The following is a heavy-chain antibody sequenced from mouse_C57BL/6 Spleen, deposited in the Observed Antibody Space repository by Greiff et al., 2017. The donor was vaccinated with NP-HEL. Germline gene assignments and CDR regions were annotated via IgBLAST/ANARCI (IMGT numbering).Heavy chain of an antibody. Sequence: QVQLQQSGPELVKPGASVKISCKASGYAFSSSWMNWVKQRPGRGLEWIGRIYPGDGDTNYNGKFKGKATLTADKSSSTAYMQLSSLTSEDSAVYFCARLLRADYYAMDYWGQGTSVTVSS. CDR2: IYPGDGDT. D-gene: IGHD1-1*01. CDR3: ARLLRADYYAMDY. V-gene: IGHV1-82*01. CDR1: GYAFSSSW. J-gene: IGHJ4*01.